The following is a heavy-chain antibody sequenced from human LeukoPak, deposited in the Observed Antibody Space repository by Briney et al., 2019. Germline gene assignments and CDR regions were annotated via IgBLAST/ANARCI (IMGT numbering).Heavy chain of an antibody. CDR2: ISSSGSTI. J-gene: IGHJ4*02. CDR3: ARGRYYDSSGYYGGYYFDY. CDR1: GFTFSDYY. V-gene: IGHV3-11*04. D-gene: IGHD3-22*01. Sequence: SGGSLRLSCAASGFTFSDYYMSWIRQAPGKGLEWVSYISSSGSTIYYADSVEGRFTISRDNAKNSLYLQMNSLRAEDTAVYYCARGRYYDSSGYYGGYYFDYWGQGTLVTVSS.